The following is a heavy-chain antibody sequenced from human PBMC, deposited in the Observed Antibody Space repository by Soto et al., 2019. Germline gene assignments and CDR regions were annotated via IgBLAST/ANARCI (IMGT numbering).Heavy chain of an antibody. Sequence: SETLSLTCAVSSGSISSSNWWSWVRQPPGKGLEWIGEIYHSGSTNYNPSLKSRVTISVDKSKNQFSLKLSSVTAADTAVYYCARGAVVPAVKTHWFDPWGQGTLVTVSS. CDR2: IYHSGST. CDR3: ARGAVVPAVKTHWFDP. D-gene: IGHD2-2*01. V-gene: IGHV4-4*02. J-gene: IGHJ5*02. CDR1: SGSISSSNW.